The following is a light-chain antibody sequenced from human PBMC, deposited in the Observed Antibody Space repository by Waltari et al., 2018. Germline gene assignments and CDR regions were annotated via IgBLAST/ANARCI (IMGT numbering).Light chain of an antibody. V-gene: IGKV1D-8*04. CDR3: QQYYTFPPT. CDR1: QGISNY. CDR2: GAS. J-gene: IGKJ1*01. Sequence: VIWMTQSPSLLSASTGDRVVISCRMSQGISNYLAWYQQKPGEAPELLIYGASTLQSGGPSRFRGSGSGTDFTLTISRLQSEDFATYYCQQYYTFPPTFGQGTKVEIK.